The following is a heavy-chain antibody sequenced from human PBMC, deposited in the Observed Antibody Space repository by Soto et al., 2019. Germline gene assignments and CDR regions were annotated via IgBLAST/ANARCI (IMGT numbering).Heavy chain of an antibody. CDR2: IIPIFGTA. CDR1: EGTFTAYP. Sequence: QVQLVQSGAEVKKPGPWLRAPSRPPEGTFTAYPTSWVRKPPEQGLGWMGGIIPIFGTANYAQKFRGRVTITADESTSTAYMELSSLRSEDTAVYYCARDHGYSYGSLTLTYFDYWGQGTLVTVSS. J-gene: IGHJ4*02. V-gene: IGHV1-69*01. D-gene: IGHD5-18*01. CDR3: ARDHGYSYGSLTLTYFDY.